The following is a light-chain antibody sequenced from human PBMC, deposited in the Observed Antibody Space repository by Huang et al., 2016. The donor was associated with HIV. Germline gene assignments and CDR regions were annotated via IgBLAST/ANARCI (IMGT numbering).Light chain of an antibody. Sequence: DIQMTQSPSTLSASVGDRVTITCRASQNINTWLAWYQQKPGKAPNLLIYRASSLQRCVPSRFTGGGSGTEFTLTITSLQPDDLATYYCQQYNTYLYTFGQGTKLEIK. CDR1: QNINTW. CDR2: RAS. J-gene: IGKJ2*01. V-gene: IGKV1-5*03. CDR3: QQYNTYLYT.